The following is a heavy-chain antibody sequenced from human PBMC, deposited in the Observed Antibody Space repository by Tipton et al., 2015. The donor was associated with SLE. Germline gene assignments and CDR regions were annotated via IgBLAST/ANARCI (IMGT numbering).Heavy chain of an antibody. CDR3: ARGVYRAYGMDV. J-gene: IGHJ6*02. D-gene: IGHD4-11*01. Sequence: LRLSCTVSGGSISSGDYYWSWIRQPPGKGLEWIGYIYYSGSTYYNPSLKSRVTISVDTSKNQFSLKLSSVTAADTAVYYCARGVYRAYGMDVWGQGTTVTVSS. V-gene: IGHV4-30-4*08. CDR2: IYYSGST. CDR1: GGSISSGDYY.